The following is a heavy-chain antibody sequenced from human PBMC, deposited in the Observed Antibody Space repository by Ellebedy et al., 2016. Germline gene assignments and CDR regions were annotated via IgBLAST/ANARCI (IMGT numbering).Heavy chain of an antibody. CDR1: GFTFSSYG. CDR2: ISYDGSNK. V-gene: IGHV3-30*03. Sequence: GESLKISCAASGFTFSSYGMHWVRQAPGKGLEWVAVISYDGSNKYYADSVKGRFTISRDNSKNTLYLQMNSLRAEDTAVYYCATNQGRYGDDNSSDYWGQGTLVTVSS. D-gene: IGHD4-17*01. J-gene: IGHJ4*02. CDR3: ATNQGRYGDDNSSDY.